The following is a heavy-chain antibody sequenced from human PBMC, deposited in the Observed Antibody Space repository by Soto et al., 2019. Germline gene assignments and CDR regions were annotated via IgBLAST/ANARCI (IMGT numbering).Heavy chain of an antibody. V-gene: IGHV1-2*02. CDR1: GYTFTDYH. Sequence: QVQLVQSGSEVKKPGASVKVSCKGSGYTFTDYHLHWVRQAPGQGLEWMGWINPKSGGSNYAQKFQGRVTMTRDTSISTAYLELTRLRSDDTAVYYCATTPAQKVALYWHFTVWGRGTLVTVSS. J-gene: IGHJ2*01. CDR2: INPKSGGS. CDR3: ATTPAQKVALYWHFTV. D-gene: IGHD2-2*02.